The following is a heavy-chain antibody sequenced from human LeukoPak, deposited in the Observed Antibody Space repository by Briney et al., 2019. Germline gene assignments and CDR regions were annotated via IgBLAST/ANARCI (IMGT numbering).Heavy chain of an antibody. Sequence: GRSLRLSRAASGFTFSSHGMHWVRQAPGKGLEWVALISFDGSDDYYADSVKGRFTISRDNSKNTLYLQMNTLRPEDTAIYYCAKETTSGWCVLDYWGQGTLVTVSS. CDR1: GFTFSSHG. CDR2: ISFDGSDD. CDR3: AKETTSGWCVLDY. D-gene: IGHD6-19*01. J-gene: IGHJ4*02. V-gene: IGHV3-30*18.